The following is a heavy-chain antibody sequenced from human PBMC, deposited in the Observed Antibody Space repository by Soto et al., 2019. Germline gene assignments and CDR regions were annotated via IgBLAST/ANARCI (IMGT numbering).Heavy chain of an antibody. CDR3: ARAENFLVPAAINYSYYGMDV. D-gene: IGHD2-2*02. V-gene: IGHV1-69*13. Sequence: GSSVKVSCKASGGTFSSYAISWVRQAPGQGLEWMGGIIPIFGTANYAQKFQGRVTITADESTSTAYMELSSLRSEDTAVYYCARAENFLVPAAINYSYYGMDVWGQGTTVSVS. J-gene: IGHJ6*02. CDR2: IIPIFGTA. CDR1: GGTFSSYA.